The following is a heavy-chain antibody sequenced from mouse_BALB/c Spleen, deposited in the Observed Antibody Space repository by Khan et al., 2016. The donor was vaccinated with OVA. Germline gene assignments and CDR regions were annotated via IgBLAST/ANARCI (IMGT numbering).Heavy chain of an antibody. Sequence: QVRLQQSGPELVKPGASLKVSCKASGYTFTDYIIGWVKQSTCQGLEWIGDIFPGSDTPYYNEKFKDKATLTVAKSANTAYMQLSILTSEDSAVYFCARGGYSALAYWGLGTLVTVSA. CDR3: ARGGYSALAY. D-gene: IGHD2-14*01. CDR2: IFPGSDTP. V-gene: IGHV1-77*01. J-gene: IGHJ3*01. CDR1: GYTFTDYI.